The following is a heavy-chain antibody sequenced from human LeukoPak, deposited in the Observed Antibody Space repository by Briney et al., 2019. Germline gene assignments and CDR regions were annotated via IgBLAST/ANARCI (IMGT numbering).Heavy chain of an antibody. CDR2: ISAYNGNT. V-gene: IGHV1-18*01. CDR1: GYTFTSYG. J-gene: IGHJ6*03. CDR3: ARVPLYYDSNYMDV. D-gene: IGHD3-22*01. Sequence: ASVKVSCKASGYTFTSYGISWVRQAPGQGLEWMGWISAYNGNTNYAQKLQGRVTMTTDTSTSTAYMELRSLRSDDTAVYYCARVPLYYDSNYMDVWGKGTTVTVSS.